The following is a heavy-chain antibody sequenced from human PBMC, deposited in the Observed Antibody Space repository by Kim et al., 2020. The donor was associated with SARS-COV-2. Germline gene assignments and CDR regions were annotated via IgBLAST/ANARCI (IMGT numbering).Heavy chain of an antibody. CDR3: ARDRTFDYYYGMDV. J-gene: IGHJ6*02. V-gene: IGHV1-18*01. Sequence: AQKLPGRVTMTQDTSPSTAYMELRSLRSDDTAGYYCARDRTFDYYYGMDVWGQGTTVTVSS.